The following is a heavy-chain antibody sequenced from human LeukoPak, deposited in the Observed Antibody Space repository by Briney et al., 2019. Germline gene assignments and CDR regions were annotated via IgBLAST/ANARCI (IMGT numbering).Heavy chain of an antibody. CDR1: GYSFTNYW. J-gene: IGHJ4*02. CDR2: IYPADSNT. V-gene: IGHV5-51*01. Sequence: GESLKISFKGSGYSFTNYWIGWVRQMPGKGLEWVGNIYPADSNTKYSPSFQGQVTISADKSITTAYLQWSSLRASDAAMYYCAPWGSSHRFDYWGQGTLVTVSS. D-gene: IGHD3-16*01. CDR3: APWGSSHRFDY.